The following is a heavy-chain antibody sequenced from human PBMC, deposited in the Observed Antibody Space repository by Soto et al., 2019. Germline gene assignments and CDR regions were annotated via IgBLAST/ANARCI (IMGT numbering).Heavy chain of an antibody. Sequence: QVPLVQSGPEVKKPGASVKVSCNTSGYTPTNYDIGWVRQAPGQGLEYMGWISAYNGNTNYARKLQDRVTLTTDTSTRTAYMELRSLQSDDTAIYYCARGLYRRGTYYAFDNWGQGTLVTVSS. J-gene: IGHJ4*02. D-gene: IGHD1-26*01. CDR1: GYTPTNYD. CDR2: ISAYNGNT. CDR3: ARGLYRRGTYYAFDN. V-gene: IGHV1-18*01.